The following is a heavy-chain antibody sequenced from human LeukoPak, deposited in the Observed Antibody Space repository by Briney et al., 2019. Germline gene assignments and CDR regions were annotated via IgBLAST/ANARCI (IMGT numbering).Heavy chain of an antibody. J-gene: IGHJ3*02. CDR2: IYYSGST. D-gene: IGHD2/OR15-2a*01. Sequence: PSQTLSLTCTVSGCSIRSGDYYWSWVREPPGKGLEWIGYIYYSGSTYYNPSLKSRVTISVDTSKNQFSLKLSSVTAADTAVYYCARVSDPGAFDIWAQGTMVTVSS. CDR1: GCSIRSGDYY. CDR3: ARVSDPGAFDI. V-gene: IGHV4-30-4*01.